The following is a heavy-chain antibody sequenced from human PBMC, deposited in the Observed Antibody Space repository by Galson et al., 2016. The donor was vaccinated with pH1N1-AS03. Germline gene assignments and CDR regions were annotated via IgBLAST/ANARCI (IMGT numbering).Heavy chain of an antibody. D-gene: IGHD3-22*01. CDR1: GFTFSTYT. CDR3: ARDGGYSSGWIDF. Sequence: SLRLSCAASGFTFSTYTMNWVRQAPGKGLEGVAYISSSSRFIYYADAVQGRFTISKDSPKNSVYLHMNGLRADDTAVYYCARDGGYSSGWIDFWGQGTLVSVSS. CDR2: ISSSSRFI. V-gene: IGHV3-21*01. J-gene: IGHJ4*02.